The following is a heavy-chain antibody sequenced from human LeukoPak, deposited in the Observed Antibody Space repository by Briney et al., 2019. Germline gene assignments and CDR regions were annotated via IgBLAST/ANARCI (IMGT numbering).Heavy chain of an antibody. CDR1: GYTFSHYA. V-gene: IGHV1-3*01. CDR2: INAGNGDT. J-gene: IGHJ4*02. D-gene: IGHD3-10*01. CDR3: ARVYYYGSGNIREIGY. Sequence: GASVKVSCKASGYTFSHYAMHWVRQAPGQRLEWMGWINAGNGDTKYSLKFQGRVTITGDTSASTAYMELSSLRSEDTAVYYCARVYYYGSGNIREIGYWGQGTLVTVSS.